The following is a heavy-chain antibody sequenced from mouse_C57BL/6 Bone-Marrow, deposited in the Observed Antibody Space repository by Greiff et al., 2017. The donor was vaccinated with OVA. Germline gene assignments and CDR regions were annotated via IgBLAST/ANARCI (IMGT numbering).Heavy chain of an antibody. Sequence: EVQLQQSGPVLVKPGASVKMSCKASGYTFTDYYMNWVKQSHGKSLEWIGVINPYNGGTSYNQKFKGKATLTVDTSSSTAYMQLSSLTSEDSAVYYCARRASYPAWFAYWGQGTLVTVSA. J-gene: IGHJ3*01. CDR2: INPYNGGT. D-gene: IGHD6-1*01. CDR1: GYTFTDYY. CDR3: ARRASYPAWFAY. V-gene: IGHV1-19*01.